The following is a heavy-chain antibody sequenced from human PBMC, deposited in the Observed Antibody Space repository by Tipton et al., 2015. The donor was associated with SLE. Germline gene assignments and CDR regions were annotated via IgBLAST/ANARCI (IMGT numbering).Heavy chain of an antibody. CDR1: GFTFSSYA. V-gene: IGHV3-23*01. CDR2: ISGSTGYS. J-gene: IGHJ1*01. D-gene: IGHD6-13*01. CDR3: AKGRPEGYSSSWDVYFQH. Sequence: SLRLSCAASGFTFSSYAMSWVRQPPGKGLEWVSVISGSTGYSYFADSVRGRFTISRDNSKNTLFLQMNSLRAEDTAAYYCAKGRPEGYSSSWDVYFQHWGQGTLVTVSS.